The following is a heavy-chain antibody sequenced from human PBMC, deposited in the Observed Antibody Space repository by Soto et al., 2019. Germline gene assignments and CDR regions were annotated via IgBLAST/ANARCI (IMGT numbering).Heavy chain of an antibody. J-gene: IGHJ4*02. CDR2: INNDGSRI. CDR1: GFSFSSQW. CDR3: GKDIR. Sequence: EVQLVESGGGLVQPGGSLRLSCAASGFSFSSQWMYWVRQSPGKGPVWVSYINNDGSRIGYADSVKGRFTISRDNAKNTLYLQMNSLRVEDTAVYYCGKDIRWGRGTLVTVSS. V-gene: IGHV3-74*01.